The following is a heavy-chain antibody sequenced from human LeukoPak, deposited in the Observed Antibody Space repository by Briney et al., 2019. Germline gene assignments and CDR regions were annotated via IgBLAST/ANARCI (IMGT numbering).Heavy chain of an antibody. D-gene: IGHD6-13*01. Sequence: SETLSLTCTVSGGSISSSSYYWGWIRQPPGKGLEWIGSIYYSGSTYYNPSLKSRVTISVDTSKNQFSLKLSSVTAADTAVYYCARDRAVVSGWSYYYYYYMDVWGKGTTVTVSS. J-gene: IGHJ6*03. V-gene: IGHV4-39*07. CDR3: ARDRAVVSGWSYYYYYYMDV. CDR1: GGSISSSSYY. CDR2: IYYSGST.